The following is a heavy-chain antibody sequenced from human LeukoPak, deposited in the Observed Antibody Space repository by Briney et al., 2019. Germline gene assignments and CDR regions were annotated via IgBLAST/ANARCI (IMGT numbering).Heavy chain of an antibody. J-gene: IGHJ5*02. CDR1: GGSISSGGYY. CDR2: IYYSGST. V-gene: IGHV4-31*03. CDR3: ARVGSGSSSSSWFDP. D-gene: IGHD6-13*01. Sequence: SETLSLTCTVSGGSISSGGYYWSWIRQHPGKGLEWIGYIYYSGSTYYNPSLKGRVTISVDTSKNQFSLKLSSVTAADTAVYYCARVGSGSSSSSWFDPWGQGTLVTVSS.